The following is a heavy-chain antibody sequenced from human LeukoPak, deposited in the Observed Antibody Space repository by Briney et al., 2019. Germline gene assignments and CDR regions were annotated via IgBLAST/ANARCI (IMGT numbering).Heavy chain of an antibody. D-gene: IGHD3-22*01. CDR3: TRAAHYYDY. Sequence: GGSLRLSCTASGFTFGDYAMSWVRQAPGKGLEWVGFIRSKAYGGTTEYAASVKGRFTISRDDSKSIAYLQMNSLKTEDTAVYYCTRAAHYYDYWGQGTLVTVSS. CDR1: GFTFGDYA. J-gene: IGHJ4*02. CDR2: IRSKAYGGTT. V-gene: IGHV3-49*04.